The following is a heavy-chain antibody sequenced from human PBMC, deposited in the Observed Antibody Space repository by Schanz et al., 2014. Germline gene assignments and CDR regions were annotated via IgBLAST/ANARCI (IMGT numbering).Heavy chain of an antibody. D-gene: IGHD1-1*01. CDR3: ARDTTWRLDL. CDR1: GGSIRSGTYY. Sequence: QVQLQESGPGLVKPSGTLSLTCTVSGGSIRSGTYYWSWIRQPAGKALEWVGRVFPNGITNYNPSLKSRVPISRDTSKNHFSLPLTSLTAADTAVYYCARDTTWRLDLWGRGTLVTVSS. V-gene: IGHV4-61*02. J-gene: IGHJ2*01. CDR2: VFPNGIT.